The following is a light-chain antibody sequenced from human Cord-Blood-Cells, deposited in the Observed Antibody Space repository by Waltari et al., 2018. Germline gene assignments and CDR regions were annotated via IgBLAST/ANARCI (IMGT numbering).Light chain of an antibody. CDR3: QQYYSYPLT. Sequence: AIRMTQSPSSFSASTGDRVPITGRARQGISSYLAWYQQKPGKAPKLLIYAASTLQSGVPSRFSGSGSGTEFTLTIGGLQSEDLATYCCQQYYSYPLTFGGGTKVEIK. CDR1: QGISSY. J-gene: IGKJ4*01. V-gene: IGKV1-8*01. CDR2: AAS.